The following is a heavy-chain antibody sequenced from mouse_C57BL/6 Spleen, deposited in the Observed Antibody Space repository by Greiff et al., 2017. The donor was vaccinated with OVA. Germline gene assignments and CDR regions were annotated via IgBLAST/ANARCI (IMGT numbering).Heavy chain of an antibody. Sequence: EVQLQQSGPELVKPGASVKISCKASGYTFTDYYMNWVKQSHGKSLEWIGDINPNNGGTSYNQKFKGKATLTVDKSSSTAYMELRSLTSEDSAVYYGANYGSFDYWGQGTTLTVSS. CDR2: INPNNGGT. J-gene: IGHJ2*01. D-gene: IGHD1-1*01. V-gene: IGHV1-26*01. CDR1: GYTFTDYY. CDR3: ANYGSFDY.